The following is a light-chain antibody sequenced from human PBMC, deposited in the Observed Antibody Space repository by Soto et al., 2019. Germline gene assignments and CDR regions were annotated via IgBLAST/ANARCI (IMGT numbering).Light chain of an antibody. CDR3: GSWDSSLSAYV. J-gene: IGLJ1*01. CDR1: SSNIGGNS. CDR2: DDN. V-gene: IGLV1-51*01. Sequence: HSVMTQPPSVSAAPGQKVTISCSGSSSNIGGNSVSWYQQLPGTAPKLLIYDDNKRPSGIPDRFSGSKSGTSATLGITGFQTGDEADYYCGSWDSSLSAYVFGTGTKRTVL.